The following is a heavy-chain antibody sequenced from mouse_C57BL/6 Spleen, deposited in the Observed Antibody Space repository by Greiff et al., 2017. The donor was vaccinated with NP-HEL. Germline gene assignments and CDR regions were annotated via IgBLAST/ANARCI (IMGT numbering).Heavy chain of an antibody. CDR2: IDPETGGT. Sequence: QVQLQQSGAELVRPGASVTLSCKASGYTFTDYEMHWVQQTPVHGLEWIGAIDPETGGTAYKQKFKGKSILTEDKSSSTAYMELRSLTSEDSAVYYCTRTPDGDYWGQGTTLTVSS. V-gene: IGHV1-15*01. J-gene: IGHJ2*01. CDR3: TRTPDGDY. CDR1: GYTFTDYE.